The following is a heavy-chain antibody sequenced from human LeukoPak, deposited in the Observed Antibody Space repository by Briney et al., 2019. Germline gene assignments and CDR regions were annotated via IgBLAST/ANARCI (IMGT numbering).Heavy chain of an antibody. CDR1: GFAFNSYG. CDR2: TWYDGSNK. D-gene: IGHD3-10*01. Sequence: GGSLRLSCAASGFAFNSYGMHWVRQAPGKGLEWVAVTWYDGSNKYYADSVKGRFTISRDNSKNMLYLQMNSLRAEDTAVYYCARDLADYYGSGSSTGYFDYWGQGTLVTVSS. V-gene: IGHV3-33*01. CDR3: ARDLADYYGSGSSTGYFDY. J-gene: IGHJ4*02.